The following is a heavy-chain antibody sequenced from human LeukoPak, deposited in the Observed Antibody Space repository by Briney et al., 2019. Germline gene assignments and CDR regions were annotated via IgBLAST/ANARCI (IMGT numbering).Heavy chain of an antibody. J-gene: IGHJ4*02. Sequence: GGSLRLSCAASGFTFSSYAMSWVRQAPGKGLEWVSAISGSGGSTYYADSVKGRFTISRDNSKSTLYLQMNSLRAEDTAVYYCAKVHTRGLLPLHWGQGTLVTVSS. D-gene: IGHD2-15*01. CDR3: AKVHTRGLLPLH. V-gene: IGHV3-23*01. CDR1: GFTFSSYA. CDR2: ISGSGGST.